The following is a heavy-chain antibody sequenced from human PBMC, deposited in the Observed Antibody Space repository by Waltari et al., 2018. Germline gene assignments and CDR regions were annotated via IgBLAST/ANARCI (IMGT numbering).Heavy chain of an antibody. CDR2: INPNSGGT. Sequence: QVQLVQSGAEVKKTGASVTVSCKAYGYTFTRYYMHWVRQAPGQGLEWMGRINPNSGGTNYAQKFQGRVTMTRDTSISTAYMELSRLRSDDTAVYYCARDLRSSGWSDYWGQGTLVTVSS. CDR1: GYTFTRYY. CDR3: ARDLRSSGWSDY. D-gene: IGHD6-19*01. V-gene: IGHV1-2*06. J-gene: IGHJ4*02.